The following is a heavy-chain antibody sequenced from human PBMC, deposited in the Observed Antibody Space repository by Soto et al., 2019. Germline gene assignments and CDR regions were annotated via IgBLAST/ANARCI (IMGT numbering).Heavy chain of an antibody. J-gene: IGHJ5*02. CDR3: ARGGTIFGVVIFECGNRFDP. Sequence: PSDTLSLISAVDGGSFSGYYWSWIRQPPGKGLEWIGEINHSGSTNYNPSLKSRVTISVDTSKNQFSLKLSSVTAADTAVYYCARGGTIFGVVIFECGNRFDPWGQGTLVTV. V-gene: IGHV4-34*01. CDR1: GGSFSGYY. CDR2: INHSGST. D-gene: IGHD3-3*01.